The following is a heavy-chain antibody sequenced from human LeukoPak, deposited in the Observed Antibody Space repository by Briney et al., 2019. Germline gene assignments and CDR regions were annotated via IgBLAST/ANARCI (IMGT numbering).Heavy chain of an antibody. D-gene: IGHD6-13*01. J-gene: IGHJ5*02. Sequence: GGSLRLSCAASGFTFSSYAMSWVRQAPGKGLEWVSAISGSGGSTYYADSVKGRFTISRDNSKNTLYLQMNSLRAEDTAVYYCAKVGSSSWYNNWFDPWGQGTLVTVSS. V-gene: IGHV3-23*01. CDR3: AKVGSSSWYNNWFDP. CDR2: ISGSGGST. CDR1: GFTFSSYA.